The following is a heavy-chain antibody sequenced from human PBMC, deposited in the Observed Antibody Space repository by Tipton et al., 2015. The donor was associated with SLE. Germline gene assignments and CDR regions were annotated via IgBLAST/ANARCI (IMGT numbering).Heavy chain of an antibody. CDR2: ISYDGSNK. J-gene: IGHJ3*02. CDR1: GFTFSTYA. V-gene: IGHV3-30*04. D-gene: IGHD7-27*01. CDR3: ARALNWGSGPHDPFDI. Sequence: RSLRLSCAASGFTFSTYAMHWVRQAPVKGLEWVAVISYDGSNKYYADSVKGRFTISRDNSRNTLYLQMNSLRAEDTAVYYCARALNWGSGPHDPFDIWGPVTMVTVSS.